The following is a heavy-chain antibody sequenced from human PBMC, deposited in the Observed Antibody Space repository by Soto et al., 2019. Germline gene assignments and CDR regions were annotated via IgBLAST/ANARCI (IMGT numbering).Heavy chain of an antibody. D-gene: IGHD6-13*01. J-gene: IGHJ5*02. CDR2: INHSGST. CDR1: GGSFSGYY. Sequence: QVQIQPWGAGLLKTSETLSLTCAVYGGSFSGYYWSWIRQPPGKGLEWIGEINHSGSTNYNPSLKSRVIISVDTSKNQFSLKLSSVTAADTAVYYCARNWGSSWYVPVLSRQNANWFDPWGQGPLVTVSS. CDR3: ARNWGSSWYVPVLSRQNANWFDP. V-gene: IGHV4-34*01.